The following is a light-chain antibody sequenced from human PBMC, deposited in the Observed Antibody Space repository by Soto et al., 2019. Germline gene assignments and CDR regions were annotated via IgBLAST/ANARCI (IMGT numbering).Light chain of an antibody. CDR3: QQYNYWPPT. V-gene: IGKV3-15*01. CDR2: GAS. Sequence: EIVMTQSPATLSVSPGERATLSCRASQSVSSKLAWYQQKPGQAPRLLIYGASTRATGLPARFSGSGSGTEFTLTISSLQSEDFAVYYCQQYNYWPPTFGQGTKVDIK. J-gene: IGKJ1*01. CDR1: QSVSSK.